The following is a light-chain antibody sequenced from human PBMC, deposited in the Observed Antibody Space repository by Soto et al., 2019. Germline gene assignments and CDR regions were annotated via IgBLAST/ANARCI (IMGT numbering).Light chain of an antibody. V-gene: IGLV2-8*01. Sequence: LTQPPSASGSPGQSVTISCTGTSSDVGGYNYVSWYQQHPGKAPKLMIYEVSKRPSGVPNRFSGSTSGNTASLTISGLQAEDEADYYCTSYTSSSTYVFGTGTKVTVL. CDR3: TSYTSSSTYV. CDR1: SSDVGGYNY. J-gene: IGLJ1*01. CDR2: EVS.